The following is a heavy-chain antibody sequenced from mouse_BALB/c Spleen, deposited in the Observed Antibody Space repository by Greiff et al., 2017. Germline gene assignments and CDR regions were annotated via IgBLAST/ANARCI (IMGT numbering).Heavy chain of an antibody. Sequence: EVMLVESGGGLVQPGGSMKLSCVASGFTFSNYWMNWVRQSPEKGLEWVAEIRLKSNNYATHYAESVKGRFTISRDDSKSSVYLQMNNLRAEDTGIYYCTIYYYGSSPLYWYFDVWGAGTTVTVSS. CDR2: IRLKSNNYAT. CDR1: GFTFSNYW. CDR3: TIYYYGSSPLYWYFDV. D-gene: IGHD1-1*01. V-gene: IGHV6-6*02. J-gene: IGHJ1*01.